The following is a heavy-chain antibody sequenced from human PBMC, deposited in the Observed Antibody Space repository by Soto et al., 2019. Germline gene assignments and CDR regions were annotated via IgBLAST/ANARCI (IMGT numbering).Heavy chain of an antibody. D-gene: IGHD2-15*01. Sequence: QVQLVQSGAEVKKPGASVKVSCKASGYTFTSYGISWVRQAPGQGLEWMGWISAYNGNTNYAQKLQGRGTMTTDTATSTAYMELRSLRSDDTAVYYCARDGVVVVAATRSDGSTHYYYYGMDVWGHGTTVTVSS. V-gene: IGHV1-18*01. J-gene: IGHJ6*02. CDR2: ISAYNGNT. CDR3: ARDGVVVVAATRSDGSTHYYYYGMDV. CDR1: GYTFTSYG.